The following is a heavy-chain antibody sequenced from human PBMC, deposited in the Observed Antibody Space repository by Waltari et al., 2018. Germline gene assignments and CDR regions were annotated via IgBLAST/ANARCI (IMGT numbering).Heavy chain of an antibody. V-gene: IGHV1-18*01. J-gene: IGHJ5*02. CDR2: ISPYNDEP. D-gene: IGHD2-15*01. CDR1: GYTFSNYG. CDR3: VRDRDPANPTPTNNFFDP. Sequence: AQLEQSGAELKMPGASVKVSCKSSGYTFSNYGLTWVRQSPGQGLEWMGWISPYNDEPQYTQKLQGRFTMTTDTLLNTAYMELRSLTSDDTAVYYCVRDRDPANPTPTNNFFDPWGQGTLVTVSA.